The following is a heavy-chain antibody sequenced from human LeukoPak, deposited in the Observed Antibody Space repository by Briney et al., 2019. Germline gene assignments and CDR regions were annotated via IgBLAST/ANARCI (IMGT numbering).Heavy chain of an antibody. CDR3: ARGATNRRYFDY. J-gene: IGHJ4*02. CDR2: INPNSGGT. CDR1: EYTFTDYH. D-gene: IGHD1-26*01. Sequence: GASVKVSCKASEYTFTDYHMHWVRQAPGQGLEWMGWINPNSGGTNYAQKFQGRVTMTRDTSISTAYMELSGLRSDDTAVYYCARGATNRRYFDYWGQGTLVTVSS. V-gene: IGHV1-2*02.